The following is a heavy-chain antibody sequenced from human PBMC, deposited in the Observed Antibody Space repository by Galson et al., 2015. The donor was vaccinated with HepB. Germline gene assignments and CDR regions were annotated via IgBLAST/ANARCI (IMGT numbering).Heavy chain of an antibody. Sequence: SVKVSCKASGYTFTTYGFSLVRQAPGQGLEWMGWISGYNGNTNYAQKLQGRVTMTTDTSTSTAYMEPRSLRSDDTAVYYCARDAEVVTNDAFDIWGQGTMVTVSS. J-gene: IGHJ3*02. D-gene: IGHD3-22*01. CDR3: ARDAEVVTNDAFDI. CDR1: GYTFTTYG. CDR2: ISGYNGNT. V-gene: IGHV1-18*04.